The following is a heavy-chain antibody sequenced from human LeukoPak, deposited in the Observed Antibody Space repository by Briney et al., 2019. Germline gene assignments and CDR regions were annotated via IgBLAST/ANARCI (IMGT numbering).Heavy chain of an antibody. D-gene: IGHD3-22*01. CDR3: ASSPDYYDSSGYYGAFDI. CDR1: GGSISSGSYY. V-gene: IGHV4-61*02. CDR2: IYTSGST. Sequence: PSETLSLTCTVSGGSISSGSYYWSWIRQPAGKGLEWIGRIYTSGSTNYIPSLKSRVTISVDTSKNQFSLKLSSVTAADTAVYYCASSPDYYDSSGYYGAFDIWGQGTMVTVSS. J-gene: IGHJ3*02.